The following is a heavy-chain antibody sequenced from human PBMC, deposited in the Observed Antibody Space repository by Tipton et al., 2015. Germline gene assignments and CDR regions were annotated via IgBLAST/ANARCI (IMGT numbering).Heavy chain of an antibody. CDR1: SDSINKYY. V-gene: IGHV4-59*08. J-gene: IGHJ4*02. Sequence: TLSLTCTVSSDSINKYYWSWIRQPPGKGLEWIGYISYSGSTHYNPSLKSRVTISVDTSKNQFSLQLKSVTAADTAVYYCARGEIGDFDSWGQGTLVTVSS. CDR3: ARGEIGDFDS. D-gene: IGHD4-17*01. CDR2: ISYSGST.